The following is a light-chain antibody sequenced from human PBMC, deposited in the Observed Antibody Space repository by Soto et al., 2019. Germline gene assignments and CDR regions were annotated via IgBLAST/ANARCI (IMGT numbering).Light chain of an antibody. J-gene: IGKJ1*01. CDR1: QSVLYSSRNKNY. CDR2: WAS. CDR3: QHYYTTPPA. V-gene: IGKV4-1*01. Sequence: DIVMTQSPDSLAVSLGERATIYCKSSQSVLYSSRNKNYLAWYQQKPGQPPILLISWASTRESGVPDRFSGSGSGTDFTLTISSLQAEDVAVYFCQHYYTTPPAFGQGTKVEI.